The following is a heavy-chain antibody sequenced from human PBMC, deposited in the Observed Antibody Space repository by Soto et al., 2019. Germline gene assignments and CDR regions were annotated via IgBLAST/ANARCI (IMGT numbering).Heavy chain of an antibody. Sequence: ETLSLTCTVSGGSISSSSYYWGWIRQPPGKGLEWIGSIYYSGSTYYNPSLKSRVTISVDTSKNQFSLKLSSVTAADTAVYYCARHPDYGDYIFYDYWGQGTLVTVSS. D-gene: IGHD4-17*01. CDR3: ARHPDYGDYIFYDY. CDR2: IYYSGST. CDR1: GGSISSSSYY. V-gene: IGHV4-39*01. J-gene: IGHJ4*02.